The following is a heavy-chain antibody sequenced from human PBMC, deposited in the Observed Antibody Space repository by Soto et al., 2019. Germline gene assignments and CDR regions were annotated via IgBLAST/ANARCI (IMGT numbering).Heavy chain of an antibody. J-gene: IGHJ3*02. CDR1: GGSFSDYY. CDR2: INHSGST. D-gene: IGHD3-16*02. V-gene: IGHV4-34*01. CDR3: ASSDDYVWGSYRYTDPDAFDI. Sequence: SETLSLTCAVYGGSFSDYYWSWIRQPPGKGLEWIGEINHSGSTNYNPSLKSRVTISVDTSKNQFSLKLSSVTAADTAVYYCASSDDYVWGSYRYTDPDAFDICGQGTMITVSS.